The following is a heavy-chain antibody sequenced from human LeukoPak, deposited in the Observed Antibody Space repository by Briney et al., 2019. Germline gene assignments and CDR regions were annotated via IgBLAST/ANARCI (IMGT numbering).Heavy chain of an antibody. V-gene: IGHV3-43*02. J-gene: IGHJ4*02. Sequence: GGSLRLSCAASGFTFDDYAMQWLRQAPGKGLEWVSLISGDGGSTYYADSVKGRFTISRDNSKNSLYLQMNSLRTEDTALYYCAKDVYGRFDYWGQGTLVTVSS. CDR3: AKDVYGRFDY. CDR1: GFTFDDYA. D-gene: IGHD1-14*01. CDR2: ISGDGGST.